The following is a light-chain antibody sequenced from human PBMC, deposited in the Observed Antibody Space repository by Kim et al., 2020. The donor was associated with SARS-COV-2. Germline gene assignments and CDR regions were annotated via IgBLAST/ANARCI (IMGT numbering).Light chain of an antibody. V-gene: IGKV3-20*01. CDR3: QLYDTSRT. CDR2: GAS. CDR1: QSVSSSY. J-gene: IGKJ1*01. Sequence: LSPGKRATLSCRASQSVSSSYLAWYQQKPGQAPRLLIYGASSRATGIPYRFSGSGSGTDFTLTINRLEPEDSAVYYCQLYDTSRTFGQGTKVDIK.